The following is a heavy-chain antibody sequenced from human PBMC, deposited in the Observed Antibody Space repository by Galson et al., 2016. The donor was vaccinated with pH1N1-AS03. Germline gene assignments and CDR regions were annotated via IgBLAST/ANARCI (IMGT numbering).Heavy chain of an antibody. V-gene: IGHV4-39*01. CDR1: GDSISNNDFY. D-gene: IGHD3-3*01. CDR3: ARHPVPELFWSGFPTNWFDP. Sequence: ETLSLTCTVSGDSISNNDFYWAWIRQLPGKGLEWIGTIYNSGNTYYNQSLKSRVTLSVDTSKDQFSLRRTSVPAADTAVYYFARHPVPELFWSGFPTNWFDPWGQGIRVTVSS. J-gene: IGHJ5*02. CDR2: IYNSGNT.